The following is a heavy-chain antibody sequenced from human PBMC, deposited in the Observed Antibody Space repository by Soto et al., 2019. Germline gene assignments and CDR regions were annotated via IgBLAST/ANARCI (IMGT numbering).Heavy chain of an antibody. CDR3: ASDVQLDGIDY. CDR1: GFTFSSYG. CDR2: ISYDGSNK. D-gene: IGHD1-1*01. J-gene: IGHJ4*02. V-gene: IGHV3-30*03. Sequence: GGSLRLSCSASGFTFSSYGMHWVRQAPGKGLEWVAVISYDGSNKYYADSVKGRFTISRDNSKNTLYLQMNSLRAEDTAVYYCASDVQLDGIDYWAREPWSPSPQ.